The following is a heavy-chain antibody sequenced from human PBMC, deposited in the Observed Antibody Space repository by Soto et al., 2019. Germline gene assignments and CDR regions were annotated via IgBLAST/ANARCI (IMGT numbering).Heavy chain of an antibody. CDR3: ATSLELPFGVDV. CDR2: FDPEDGET. CDR1: GYTLTDLS. J-gene: IGHJ6*02. D-gene: IGHD3-10*01. Sequence: ASVKVSCKVSGYTLTDLSIHWVRQAPGKGLEWMGSFDPEDGETINTQNFQGRVTMTGETSTDTAYMEMSSLTSKDTAVYYCATSLELPFGVDVWGPGTTVTVSS. V-gene: IGHV1-24*01.